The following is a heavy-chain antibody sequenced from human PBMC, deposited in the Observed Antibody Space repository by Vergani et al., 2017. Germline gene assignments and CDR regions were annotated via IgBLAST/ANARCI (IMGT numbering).Heavy chain of an antibody. D-gene: IGHD1-26*01. CDR3: VSGAYSGSYYVGY. V-gene: IGHV4-59*01. Sequence: QVQLQESGPGLVKPSETLSLTCTVSGGPISSYYWSWIRQPPGKGLEWIGYIYYSGSTNYNPSLKSRVTISVDTSKNQFSLKLSSVTAADTAVYYCVSGAYSGSYYVGYWGQGTLVTVSS. CDR2: IYYSGST. CDR1: GGPISSYY. J-gene: IGHJ4*02.